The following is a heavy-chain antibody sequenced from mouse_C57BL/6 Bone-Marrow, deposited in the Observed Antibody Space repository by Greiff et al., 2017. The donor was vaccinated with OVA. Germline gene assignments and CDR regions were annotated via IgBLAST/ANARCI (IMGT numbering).Heavy chain of an antibody. D-gene: IGHD1-1*01. J-gene: IGHJ1*03. CDR3: ARGYYYGSSYSYWYFDV. CDR2: IYPRSGNT. V-gene: IGHV1-81*01. Sequence: VKLLESGAELARPGASVKLSCKASGYTFTSYGISWVKQRTGQGLEWIGEIYPRSGNTYYNEKFKGKATLTADKSSSTAYMELRSLTSEDSAVYFCARGYYYGSSYSYWYFDVWGTGTTVTVSS. CDR1: GYTFTSYG.